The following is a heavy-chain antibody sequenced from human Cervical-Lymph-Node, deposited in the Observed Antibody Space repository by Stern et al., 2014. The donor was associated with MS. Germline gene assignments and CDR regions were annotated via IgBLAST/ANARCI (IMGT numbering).Heavy chain of an antibody. CDR1: GFTFSSYS. CDR3: VRVMPLTGYYSY. CDR2: ISSSSSYI. D-gene: IGHD3-9*01. V-gene: IGHV3-21*01. J-gene: IGHJ4*02. Sequence: EVQLVESGGGLVKPGGSLGLSCAASGFTFSSYSMNWVRQAPGKGLEWVSSISSSSSYIYYADSVKGRFTISRDNAKNSLYLQMNSLRAEDTAVYYCVRVMPLTGYYSYWGQGTLVTVSS.